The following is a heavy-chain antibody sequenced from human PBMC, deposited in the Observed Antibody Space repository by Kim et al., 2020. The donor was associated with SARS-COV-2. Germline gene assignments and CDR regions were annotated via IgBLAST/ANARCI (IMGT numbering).Heavy chain of an antibody. J-gene: IGHJ4*02. CDR1: GFTFNFYP. V-gene: IGHV3-23*01. CDR3: AKSPGGSYYFDS. D-gene: IGHD2-8*02. CDR2: ITGSGGST. Sequence: GGSLRLSCAASGFTFNFYPMSWVRQAPGKGPEWVSTITGSGGSTYYPDSVEGRFTISRSNSKNTLSLHMKNLRADDTAVYYCAKSPGGSYYFDSWGQGTL.